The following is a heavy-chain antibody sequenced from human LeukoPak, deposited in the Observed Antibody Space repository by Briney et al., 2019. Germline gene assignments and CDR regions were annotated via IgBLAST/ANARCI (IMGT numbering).Heavy chain of an antibody. V-gene: IGHV3-74*01. Sequence: GGSLRLSCAASGFTFSNYWMHWVRRAPGEGRVWVAQINSDGRSTSYADSVKGRFTIPRDNAKTTLYVQMNRLRSEDTAVYYCARDMYSSGWSYYFDHWGQGTLVTVSS. CDR2: INSDGRST. D-gene: IGHD6-19*01. CDR3: ARDMYSSGWSYYFDH. J-gene: IGHJ4*02. CDR1: GFTFSNYW.